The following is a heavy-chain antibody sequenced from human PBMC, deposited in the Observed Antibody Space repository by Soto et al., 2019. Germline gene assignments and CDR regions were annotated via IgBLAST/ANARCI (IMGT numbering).Heavy chain of an antibody. Sequence: QVQLVESGGGLVKPGGSLRLSCAASGFTFSDYYMSWIRQAPGKGLEWVSYISSSGDITYYADSVKGRVTISRDNAKNSLYLQMHNLRAEDTVVYYCERDLGYYDSSGYFDYWGQGTLITVSS. J-gene: IGHJ4*02. V-gene: IGHV3-11*01. CDR3: ERDLGYYDSSGYFDY. CDR2: ISSSGDIT. CDR1: GFTFSDYY. D-gene: IGHD3-22*01.